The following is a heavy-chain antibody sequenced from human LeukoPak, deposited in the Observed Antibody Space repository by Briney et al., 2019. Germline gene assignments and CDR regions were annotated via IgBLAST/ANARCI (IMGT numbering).Heavy chain of an antibody. J-gene: IGHJ6*03. Sequence: PGGSLRLSCAASGLTFSRYWMTWFRQAPGKGLEWVANIKQDGSEKYYVDSVKGRFTISRDNAKNSLYLQMNSLRAEDTAVYYCAKDKVVVVPGYYYMDVWGKGTTVTVSS. D-gene: IGHD2-2*01. CDR2: IKQDGSEK. V-gene: IGHV3-7*01. CDR3: AKDKVVVVPGYYYMDV. CDR1: GLTFSRYW.